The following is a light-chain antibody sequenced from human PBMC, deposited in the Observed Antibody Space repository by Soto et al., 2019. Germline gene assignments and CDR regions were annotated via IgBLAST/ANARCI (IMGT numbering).Light chain of an antibody. CDR3: GSYSSSNTLGV. CDR2: EVS. CDR1: SSDVGGYKY. Sequence: QSALTQPASVSGSPGQSITISCSGTSSDVGGYKYVSWYQQHPGKAPKLMIYEVSNRPSGVSNRFSGSKSGNTASLTISGHQAEDEADYYCGSYSSSNTLGVFGGGTKLTVL. V-gene: IGLV2-14*01. J-gene: IGLJ2*01.